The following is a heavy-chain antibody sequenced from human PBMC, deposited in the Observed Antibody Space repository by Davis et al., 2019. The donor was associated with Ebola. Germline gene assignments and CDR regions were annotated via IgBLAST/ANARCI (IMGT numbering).Heavy chain of an antibody. V-gene: IGHV3-30-3*01. CDR2: ISYDGSNK. D-gene: IGHD3-10*02. J-gene: IGHJ4*02. Sequence: PGGSLRLSCAASGFTFSSYAMHWVRQAPGKGLEWVAVISYDGSNKYYADSVKGRFTISRDNSKNTLYLQMNSLRAEDTAVYYCASGLGLGVTLFGELGYWGQGSLVTVSS. CDR1: GFTFSSYA. CDR3: ASGLGLGVTLFGELGY.